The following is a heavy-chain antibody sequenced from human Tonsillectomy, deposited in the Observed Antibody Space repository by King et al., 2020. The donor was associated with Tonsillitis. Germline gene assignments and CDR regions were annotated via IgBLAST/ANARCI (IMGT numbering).Heavy chain of an antibody. CDR2: IHTSGST. Sequence: VQLQESGPGLVKPSETLSLTCTVSSASMSSYYWSWIRHPAEKGLEWIGCIHTSGSTNYNPSLESRVTMSVDTSKNQFSLNLTSMTAADTAVYYCARDQPVGSTRFDFWGQGILVTVSS. CDR1: SASMSSYY. V-gene: IGHV4-4*07. CDR3: ARDQPVGSTRFDF. D-gene: IGHD2-2*01. J-gene: IGHJ4*02.